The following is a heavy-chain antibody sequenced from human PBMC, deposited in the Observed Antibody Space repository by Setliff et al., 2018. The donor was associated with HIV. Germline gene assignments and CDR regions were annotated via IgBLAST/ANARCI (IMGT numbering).Heavy chain of an antibody. V-gene: IGHV4-4*07. D-gene: IGHD6-19*01. CDR2: IYISGST. CDR3: ARDRSSGWSKDWFDT. Sequence: SETLSLTCTVSGGSISSYYWSWTRQPAGKGLEWIGHIYISGSTNYNPSFNSRVTMSVDTSKNQFSLRLTSVTAADTAMYHCARDRSSGWSKDWFDTWGQGILVTVSS. CDR1: GGSISSYY. J-gene: IGHJ5*02.